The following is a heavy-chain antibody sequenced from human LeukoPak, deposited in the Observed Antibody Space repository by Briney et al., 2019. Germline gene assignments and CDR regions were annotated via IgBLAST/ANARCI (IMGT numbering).Heavy chain of an antibody. V-gene: IGHV3-33*01. Sequence: GRSLRLSCAASGFSFSSYGMHWVRQAPGKGLEWVAVIWYDGSKKYYADSVKGRFIISRDNAKNSLYLQMNSLRAEDTAVYYCARDSEIPPVDYWGQGTLVTVSS. CDR3: ARDSEIPPVDY. J-gene: IGHJ4*02. CDR2: IWYDGSKK. CDR1: GFSFSSYG. D-gene: IGHD2-2*02.